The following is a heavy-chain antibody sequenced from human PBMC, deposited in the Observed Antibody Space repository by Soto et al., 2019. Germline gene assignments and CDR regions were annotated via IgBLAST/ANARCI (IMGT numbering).Heavy chain of an antibody. Sequence: QVQLQESGPGLVKPSQTLSLTCTVSGGSISSGGYYWTWIRQHPGKGLAWIGCNYYSGITYYNPSLKSRVTISLDTSKNPFSLKLSSVTAADTAVYYCARGSSIAGLYYGMDVWGQGTTVTVSS. CDR2: NYYSGIT. CDR3: ARGSSIAGLYYGMDV. J-gene: IGHJ6*02. V-gene: IGHV4-31*03. D-gene: IGHD6-6*01. CDR1: GGSISSGGYY.